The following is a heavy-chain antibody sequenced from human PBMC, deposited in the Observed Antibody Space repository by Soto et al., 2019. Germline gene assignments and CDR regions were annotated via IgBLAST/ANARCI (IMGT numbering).Heavy chain of an antibody. D-gene: IGHD5-18*01. Sequence: QVQLVQSGAEVKKPGASVKVSCKASGYTFTSYGISWVRQAPGQGLEWMGWISAHNGNTKYAQKFQGRVTMTSDTSTITAYMELRSLGSDDTAVYYCASDLSYGLCDYWGQGTLVTVSS. V-gene: IGHV1-18*01. CDR1: GYTFTSYG. CDR2: ISAHNGNT. CDR3: ASDLSYGLCDY. J-gene: IGHJ4*02.